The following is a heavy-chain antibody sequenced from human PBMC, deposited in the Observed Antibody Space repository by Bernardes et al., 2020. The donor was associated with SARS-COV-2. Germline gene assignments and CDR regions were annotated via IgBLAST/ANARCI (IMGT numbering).Heavy chain of an antibody. CDR3: AKLRSVLWIHPYYNAMDA. J-gene: IGHJ6*02. V-gene: IGHV3-30*18. Sequence: GGSLRLSCAASGFTVTKNYMSWVRQAPGKGLEWVAVISYEGSIQHYADSVKGRFTISRDSSKNTVYLQMNTLRPEDTAVYYCAKLRSVLWIHPYYNAMDAWGQGTTVTVSS. CDR2: ISYEGSIQ. CDR1: GFTVTKNY. D-gene: IGHD2-2*01.